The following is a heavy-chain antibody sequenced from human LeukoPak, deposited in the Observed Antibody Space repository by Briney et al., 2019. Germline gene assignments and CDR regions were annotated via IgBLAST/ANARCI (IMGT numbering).Heavy chain of an antibody. J-gene: IGHJ4*02. D-gene: IGHD3-16*01. CDR1: EFTFSSYS. CDR2: ISYSSNTI. CDR3: ARDQGSFGDY. Sequence: PGGSLRLSCEVSEFTFSSYSMNWVRQAPGKGLEWVSYISYSSNTIYYADSVKGRFTISRDNAKNSLYLQMNSLRAEDTAVYYCARDQGSFGDYWGQGTLVTVSS. V-gene: IGHV3-48*01.